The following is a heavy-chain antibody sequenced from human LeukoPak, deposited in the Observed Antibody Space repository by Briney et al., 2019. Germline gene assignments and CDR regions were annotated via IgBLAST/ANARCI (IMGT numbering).Heavy chain of an antibody. CDR1: GFTFSTYW. J-gene: IGHJ4*02. V-gene: IGHV3-7*01. D-gene: IGHD3-16*01. Sequence: GGSLRLSCAASGFTFSTYWMSWVRQAPGRGLEWVSNINNNGSERNFVDSVKGWFTISRDNTKNSLYLQMNSLRADDTAVYYCTKGGHLDNWGEGTLVTVSS. CDR3: TKGGHLDN. CDR2: INNNGSER.